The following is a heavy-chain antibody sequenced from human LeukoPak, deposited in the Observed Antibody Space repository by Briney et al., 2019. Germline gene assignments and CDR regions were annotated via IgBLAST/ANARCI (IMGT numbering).Heavy chain of an antibody. CDR1: GYTFTSYG. J-gene: IGHJ6*03. Sequence: ASVKVSCKASGYTFTSYGISWVRQAPGQGLEWMGWISAYNGNTNYAQKLQGRVTMTRDTSTSTVYMELSSLRSEDTAVYYCARALYNGSPTLYYYYYVDVWGTGTTVTVSS. D-gene: IGHD1-26*01. V-gene: IGHV1-18*01. CDR2: ISAYNGNT. CDR3: ARALYNGSPTLYYYYYVDV.